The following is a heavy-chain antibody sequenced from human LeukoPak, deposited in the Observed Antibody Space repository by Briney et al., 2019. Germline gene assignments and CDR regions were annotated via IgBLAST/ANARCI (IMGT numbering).Heavy chain of an antibody. J-gene: IGHJ4*02. CDR1: GFTFNTYA. V-gene: IGHV3-23*01. Sequence: GGSLRLSCAASGFTFNTYAMTWVRQAPGKGLEWVSVISGSGGSTDYADFVKGRFTISRDNSKNMVNLQLNSLRAEDTAVYHCAKWGYSNSWSAFDYWGQGTPVTVSS. CDR3: AKWGYSNSWSAFDY. D-gene: IGHD6-13*01. CDR2: ISGSGGST.